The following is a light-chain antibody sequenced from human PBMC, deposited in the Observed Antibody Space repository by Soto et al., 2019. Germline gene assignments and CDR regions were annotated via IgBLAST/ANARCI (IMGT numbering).Light chain of an antibody. V-gene: IGKV3-11*01. CDR1: QSVSSY. J-gene: IGKJ5*01. CDR3: QQRSNWPIT. CDR2: GAS. Sequence: EIVLTQSPATLSLSPGERATLSCRAGQSVSSYLAWYQQKPGQAPRLLIYGASNRATGIPARFSGSGSGTEFTLTISSLEPEDFAVYYCQQRSNWPITFGQGTRLEIK.